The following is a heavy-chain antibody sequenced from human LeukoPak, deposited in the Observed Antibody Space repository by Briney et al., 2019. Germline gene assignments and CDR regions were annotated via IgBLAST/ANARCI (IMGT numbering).Heavy chain of an antibody. CDR2: ISGSGGST. CDR1: GFTFSSYA. D-gene: IGHD6-13*01. Sequence: PGGSLRLSCAASGFTFSSYAMSWVRQAPGKGLEWVSAISGSGGSTYYADSVKGRFTISRDNSKNTLYLQMNSLRAEDTAVYYCARDWQQLVRPAYYFDYWGQGTLVTVSS. V-gene: IGHV3-23*01. CDR3: ARDWQQLVRPAYYFDY. J-gene: IGHJ4*02.